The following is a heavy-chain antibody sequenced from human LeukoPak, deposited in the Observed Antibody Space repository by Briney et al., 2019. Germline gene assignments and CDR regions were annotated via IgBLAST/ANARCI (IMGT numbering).Heavy chain of an antibody. CDR2: IRSKAYGGTT. Sequence: GGSLRLSCTASGFTFGDYAMSWVRQAPGKGLEWVGFIRSKAYGGTTEYAASMKGRFTISRDDSKSIAYLQMNSLKTEDTAVYYCTRVRGVLWFGENWFDPWGQGTLVTVSS. V-gene: IGHV3-49*04. J-gene: IGHJ5*02. CDR1: GFTFGDYA. CDR3: TRVRGVLWFGENWFDP. D-gene: IGHD3-10*01.